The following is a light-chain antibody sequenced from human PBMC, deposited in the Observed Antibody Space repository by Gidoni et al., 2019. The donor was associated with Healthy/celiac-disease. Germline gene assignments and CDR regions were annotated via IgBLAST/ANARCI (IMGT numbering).Light chain of an antibody. J-gene: IGLJ2*01. Sequence: SYELTQPPSVSVSPGQTASITCSGDKLGDKYACWYQQKPGQSPVLVIYQDSKRPSGIPERFSGSNSGNTATLTISGTQAMDEADYYCQAWDSSTGIVVFGGGTKLT. CDR1: KLGDKY. CDR2: QDS. CDR3: QAWDSSTGIVV. V-gene: IGLV3-1*01.